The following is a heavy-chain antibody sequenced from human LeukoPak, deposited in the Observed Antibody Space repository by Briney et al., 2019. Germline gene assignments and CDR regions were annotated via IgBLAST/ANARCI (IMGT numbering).Heavy chain of an antibody. V-gene: IGHV1-18*01. D-gene: IGHD1-1*01. CDR2: ISAYTGNT. CDR3: ARGVPRGYYYFDY. Sequence: ASVRVSCKASGYTFTTYGLSWVRQAPGQGLEWMGWISAYTGNTNYAQKLQGRVTMTTDTSTSTAYMELRSLRSDDTAVYYCARGVPRGYYYFDYWGPGTLDPVSS. J-gene: IGHJ4*02. CDR1: GYTFTTYG.